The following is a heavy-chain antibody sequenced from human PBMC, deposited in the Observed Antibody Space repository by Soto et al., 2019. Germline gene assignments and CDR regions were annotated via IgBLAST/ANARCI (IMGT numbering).Heavy chain of an antibody. V-gene: IGHV4-39*01. D-gene: IGHD3-10*01. J-gene: IGHJ4*02. CDR3: AGTFWFGDLLFDY. CDR1: DDYITSGAYY. CDR2: IQYRGST. Sequence: PSETLSLTCTVSDDYITSGAYYWGLIRQPPGKGLEWIGTIQYRGSTYYNPSLKSRVTMSLDTSKNQYSLRLSSVTAADTAVYFCAGTFWFGDLLFDYWGPGTLVTVSS.